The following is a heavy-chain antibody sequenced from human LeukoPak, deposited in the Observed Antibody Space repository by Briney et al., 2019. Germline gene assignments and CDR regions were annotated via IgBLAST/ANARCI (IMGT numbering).Heavy chain of an antibody. CDR2: IDQSGGRN. Sequence: GSLRLSCAASGFTFSSYWMSWVRQAPGKGLEWVANIDQSGGRNNYVDSVKGRFTISRDNAKNSLFLEMSSLRADDTAVYFCARDVEGGTFDIWGQGTTVTVSS. J-gene: IGHJ3*02. D-gene: IGHD3-16*01. CDR3: ARDVEGGTFDI. CDR1: GFTFSSYW. V-gene: IGHV3-7*05.